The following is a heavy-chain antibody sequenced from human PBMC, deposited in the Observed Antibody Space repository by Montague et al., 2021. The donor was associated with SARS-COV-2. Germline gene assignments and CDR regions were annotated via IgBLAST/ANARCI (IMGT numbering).Heavy chain of an antibody. D-gene: IGHD2-21*01. J-gene: IGHJ3*02. CDR3: ARAFVVVIAIDAFDI. CDR2: FYYSGST. V-gene: IGHV4-31*03. CDR1: GGSISSGGYY. Sequence: TLSLTCTVSGGSISSGGYYWSRLRPNPGKGLGWIGYFYYSGSTYYNPSLKSRVTISVDTSKNQLSLKLSSVTAADTAVYYCARAFVVVIAIDAFDIWGQGTMVTVSS.